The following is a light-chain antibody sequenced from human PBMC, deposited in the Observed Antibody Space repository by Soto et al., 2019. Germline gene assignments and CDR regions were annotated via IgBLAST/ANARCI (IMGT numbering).Light chain of an antibody. CDR1: QSVSSSY. Sequence: EIVLKQSPGTLSLSPGERATLSGRASQSVSSSYLAWYQQKPGQAPRXXIYGASTRATGIPARFSCSGAGPDCTLTISSLQSEDFAVDYCQQYNNWRVTFGQGTQVDIK. CDR2: GAS. CDR3: QQYNNWRVT. J-gene: IGKJ1*01. V-gene: IGKV3D-15*01.